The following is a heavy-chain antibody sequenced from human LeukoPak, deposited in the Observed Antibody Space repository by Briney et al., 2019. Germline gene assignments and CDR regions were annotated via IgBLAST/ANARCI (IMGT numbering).Heavy chain of an antibody. J-gene: IGHJ4*02. Sequence: SETLSLTCTVSGGSISSYYWSWIRQPPGKGLEWIGYIYYSGSTNYNPSLKSRVTISVDTSKNQFSLKLSSVTAADTAVYYCARGRHFRHVDTAMVRYFDYWGQGTLVTVSS. V-gene: IGHV4-59*01. CDR1: GGSISSYY. CDR2: IYYSGST. CDR3: ARGRHFRHVDTAMVRYFDY. D-gene: IGHD5-18*01.